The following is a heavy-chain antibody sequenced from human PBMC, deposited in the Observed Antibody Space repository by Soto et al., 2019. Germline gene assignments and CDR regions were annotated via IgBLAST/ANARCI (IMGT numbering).Heavy chain of an antibody. D-gene: IGHD6-19*01. J-gene: IGHJ4*02. Sequence: QVQLVESGGGVVQPGRSLRLSCAASGFTFSSYAMHWVRQAPGKGLEWVAVISYDGSNKYYADSVKGRFTISRDNSKNTLYLQMNSLRAEDTAVYYCARVSTQWPSLRGQGTLVTVSS. CDR3: ARVSTQWPSL. CDR1: GFTFSSYA. CDR2: ISYDGSNK. V-gene: IGHV3-30-3*01.